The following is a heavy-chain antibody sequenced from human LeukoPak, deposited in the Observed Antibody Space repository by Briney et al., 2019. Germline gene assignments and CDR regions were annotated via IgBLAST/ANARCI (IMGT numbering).Heavy chain of an antibody. CDR3: ARTGEGPGVPYSSSWGSFDP. D-gene: IGHD6-13*01. CDR1: GYSISSGYY. J-gene: IGHJ5*02. Sequence: SSETLSLTCTVSGYSISSGYYWGWIRQPPGKGLEWIGSIYHSGSTYYNPSLKSRVTISVDTSKNQFSLKLSSVTAADTAVYYCARTGEGPGVPYSSSWGSFDPWGQGTLVTVSS. V-gene: IGHV4-38-2*02. CDR2: IYHSGST.